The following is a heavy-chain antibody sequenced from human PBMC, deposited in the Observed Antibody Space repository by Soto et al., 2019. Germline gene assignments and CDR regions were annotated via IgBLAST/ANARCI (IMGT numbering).Heavy chain of an antibody. Sequence: EVYLVESGGGLVQPGGSLRLSCEASGFMFSNYWMNWVRQAPGKGLQWVANIKEDGSDKSYVDSVKGRFTISRDNAKKSLYLQMNGLRVEATAVYYCGRVSVYGDVVDPWGQGTLVIVSS. D-gene: IGHD4-17*01. CDR2: IKEDGSDK. CDR1: GFMFSNYW. J-gene: IGHJ5*02. CDR3: GRVSVYGDVVDP. V-gene: IGHV3-7*03.